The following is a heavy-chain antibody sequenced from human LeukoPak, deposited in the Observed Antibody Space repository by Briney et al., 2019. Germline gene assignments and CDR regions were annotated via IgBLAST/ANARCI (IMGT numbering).Heavy chain of an antibody. V-gene: IGHV4-59*01. D-gene: IGHD6-13*01. J-gene: IGHJ4*02. CDR3: ARSTYSSSQWDY. CDR1: GGSIGSYY. CDR2: IYFTGST. Sequence: SETLSLTCTVSGGSIGSYYWHCNRQPPGKGLEWIGYIYFTGSTNYNPSLKSRVTISVDTSKNQFSLKLNSVTAADTAIYYCARSTYSSSQWDYWGQGTLVTVFS.